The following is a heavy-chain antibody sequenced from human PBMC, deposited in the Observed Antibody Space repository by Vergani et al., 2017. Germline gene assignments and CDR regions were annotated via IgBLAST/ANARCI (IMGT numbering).Heavy chain of an antibody. J-gene: IGHJ4*02. D-gene: IGHD2-21*02. Sequence: EVQLLESGGGLVQPGGSLRLSCAASGFTFSSYAMSWVRQAPGKGLEWVSAISGSGGSTYYADSVKGRFTISRDNSKSIAYLQMNSLKTEDTAVYYCTRACGGDCYSGDYWGQGTLVTVSS. CDR3: TRACGGDCYSGDY. V-gene: IGHV3-23*01. CDR2: ISGSGGST. CDR1: GFTFSSYA.